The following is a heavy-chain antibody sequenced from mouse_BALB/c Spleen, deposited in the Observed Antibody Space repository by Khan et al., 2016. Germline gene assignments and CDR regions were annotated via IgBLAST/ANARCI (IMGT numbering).Heavy chain of an antibody. J-gene: IGHJ3*01. V-gene: IGHV9-3*02. Sequence: QIQLLQSGPELKKPGESVKISCKASGYTFTNYGMNWVKQAPGQGLKWMGWINTNTGEPTYAEEFKGRFAFSLETSASTAYLQLNSLTHEDTATYFCAEDYYGSNWFAYWGQGTLVTVSA. CDR2: INTNTGEP. CDR1: GYTFTNYG. D-gene: IGHD1-1*01. CDR3: AEDYYGSNWFAY.